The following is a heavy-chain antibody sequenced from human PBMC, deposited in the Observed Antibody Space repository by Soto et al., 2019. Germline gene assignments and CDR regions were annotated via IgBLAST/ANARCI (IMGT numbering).Heavy chain of an antibody. D-gene: IGHD3-16*01. V-gene: IGHV1-69*19. CDR2: ISPMFGAA. CDR3: AGEVLVHTPAFVY. CDR1: GGTFNTYA. Sequence: QVQLVQSGAEMKKPGSSVKVSCQSSGGTFNTYAMNWVRQAPGQGPEWMGDISPMFGAANYAPKCQGRVTITADESTGTAYMYFSSLTSADTALYFCAGEVLVHTPAFVYWGHGTLVIVS. J-gene: IGHJ4*01.